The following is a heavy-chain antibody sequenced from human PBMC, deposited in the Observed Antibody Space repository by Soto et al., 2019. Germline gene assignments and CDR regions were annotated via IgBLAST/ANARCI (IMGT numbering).Heavy chain of an antibody. V-gene: IGHV3-11*01. Sequence: PGGSLRLSCAASGFTFSDYCMSWIRQAPGKGLEWVSYISSSDSSIYYADSVKGRFTISRDNAKNSLYLQMNSLRAEDTAVYYCARDRQTYYYGSGSFYNERGFDYWGQGTLVTVSS. CDR1: GFTFSDYC. J-gene: IGHJ4*02. CDR2: ISSSDSSI. CDR3: ARDRQTYYYGSGSFYNERGFDY. D-gene: IGHD3-10*01.